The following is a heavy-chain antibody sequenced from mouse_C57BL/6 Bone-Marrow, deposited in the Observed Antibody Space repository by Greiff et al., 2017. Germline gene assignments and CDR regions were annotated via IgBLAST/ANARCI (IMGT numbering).Heavy chain of an antibody. CDR3: ARLDFDGSRGDWYFDV. D-gene: IGHD1-1*01. Sequence: VKLMESGPELVKPGASVKLSCKASGYTFTSYDINWVKQRPGQGLEWIGWIYPRDGSTKYNEKFKGKATLTVDTSSSTAYMELHSLTSEDAAVYFCARLDFDGSRGDWYFDVWGTGTTVTVSS. V-gene: IGHV1-85*01. J-gene: IGHJ1*03. CDR2: IYPRDGST. CDR1: GYTFTSYD.